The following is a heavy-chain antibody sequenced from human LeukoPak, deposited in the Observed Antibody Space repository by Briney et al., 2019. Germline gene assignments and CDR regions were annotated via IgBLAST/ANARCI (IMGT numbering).Heavy chain of an antibody. D-gene: IGHD2-2*01. CDR3: ARYIVVVAYFDY. Sequence: PSETLSLTCTVSGGSISSYYWSWIRQPPGKGLEWIGYIYYSGSTNYNPSLKSRVTISVDTSKNQFSLKLSSVTAADTAVYYCARYIVVVAYFDYWGQGTLVTVSS. CDR1: GGSISSYY. V-gene: IGHV4-59*08. J-gene: IGHJ4*02. CDR2: IYYSGST.